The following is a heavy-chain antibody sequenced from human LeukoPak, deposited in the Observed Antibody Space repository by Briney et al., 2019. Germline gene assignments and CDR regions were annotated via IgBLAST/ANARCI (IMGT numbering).Heavy chain of an antibody. CDR1: GGSISSYY. CDR2: IYYSGST. Sequence: SETLSLTCTVSGGSISSYYWSWIRQPPGKGLEWIGYIYYSGSTNYNPSLKSRVTISVDTSKNQFSLKLSSVTAADTAVYYCARGWELLYRGHDAFDIWGQGTMVTVSS. CDR3: ARGWELLYRGHDAFDI. V-gene: IGHV4-59*01. D-gene: IGHD1-26*01. J-gene: IGHJ3*02.